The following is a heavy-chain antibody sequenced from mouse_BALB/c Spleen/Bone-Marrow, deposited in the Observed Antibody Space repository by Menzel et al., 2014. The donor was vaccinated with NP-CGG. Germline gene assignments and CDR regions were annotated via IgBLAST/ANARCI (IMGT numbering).Heavy chain of an antibody. CDR2: IYYSGTI. J-gene: IGHJ2*01. CDR1: GISITTGNYR. D-gene: IGHD2-2*01. CDR3: ARGYDYFDY. V-gene: IGHV3-5*02. Sequence: EVHLVESGPGLVKPSQTVSLTCTVTGISITTGNYRWSWIRQFPGNKLEWIGYIYYSGTITYNPSLTSRTTITRDASKNQFFLEMNSLTAEDTATYYCARGYDYFDYWGQGTTLTVSS.